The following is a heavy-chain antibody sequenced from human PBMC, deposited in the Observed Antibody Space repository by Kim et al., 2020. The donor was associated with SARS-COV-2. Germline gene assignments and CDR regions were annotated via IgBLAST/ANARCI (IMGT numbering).Heavy chain of an antibody. V-gene: IGHV3-23*01. J-gene: IGHJ6*02. CDR2: ISGSGGST. Sequence: GGSLRLSCAASGFTFSSYAMSWVRQAPGKGLEWVSAISGSGGSTYYADSVKGRFTISRDNSKNTLYLQMNSLRAEDTAVYYCAKELSSSWSTGYYYYGMDVWGQGTTVTVSS. CDR3: AKELSSSWSTGYYYYGMDV. CDR1: GFTFSSYA. D-gene: IGHD6-13*01.